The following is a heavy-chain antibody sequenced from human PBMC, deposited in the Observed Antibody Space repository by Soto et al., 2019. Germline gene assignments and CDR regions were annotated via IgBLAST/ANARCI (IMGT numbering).Heavy chain of an antibody. CDR2: IKQDGSEK. J-gene: IGHJ4*02. CDR1: GFIFSNYW. Sequence: EVQLVESGGGLVQPGGSLRLSCAASGFIFSNYWMNWVRQAPGKGLEWVASIKQDGSEKYYVDSVKGRFTISRDNAMNSLYLQMNRMRAEDTDVYYWARAAYLPLQSNWGQGSLVTVSS. V-gene: IGHV3-7*04. D-gene: IGHD2-2*02. CDR3: ARAAYLPLQSN.